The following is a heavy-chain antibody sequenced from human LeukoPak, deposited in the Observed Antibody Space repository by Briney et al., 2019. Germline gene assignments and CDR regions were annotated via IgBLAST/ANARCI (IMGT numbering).Heavy chain of an antibody. CDR2: ISGSGGST. J-gene: IGHJ4*02. D-gene: IGHD5-24*01. Sequence: GGSLRLSCAASGFTFSSYAMSWVRQAPGKGLEWVSAISGSGGSTYYADSAKGRFTISRDNSKNTLYLQMNSLRAEDTAVYYCAKASERDGYNYDTYYFDYWGQGTLVTVSS. CDR1: GFTFSSYA. V-gene: IGHV3-23*01. CDR3: AKASERDGYNYDTYYFDY.